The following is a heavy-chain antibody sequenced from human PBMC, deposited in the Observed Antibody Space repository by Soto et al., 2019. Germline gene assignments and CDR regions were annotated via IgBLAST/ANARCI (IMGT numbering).Heavy chain of an antibody. Sequence: SETLSLTCTVSGGSISRYYWSWIRQPPGKGLEWIGYIYYSGSTNYNPSLKSRVTISVDTSKNQFSLKLSSVTAADTAVYYCARHGSSVSPIPLWGQGTLVTVYS. J-gene: IGHJ4*02. CDR2: IYYSGST. D-gene: IGHD3-10*01. CDR3: ARHGSSVSPIPL. CDR1: GGSISRYY. V-gene: IGHV4-59*08.